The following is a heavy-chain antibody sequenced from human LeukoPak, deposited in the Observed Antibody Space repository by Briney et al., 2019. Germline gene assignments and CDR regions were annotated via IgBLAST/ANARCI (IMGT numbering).Heavy chain of an antibody. V-gene: IGHV3-11*01. CDR3: ARAGPRYCTNGVCYTYYGMDV. CDR1: GFTFSDYY. D-gene: IGHD2-8*01. J-gene: IGHJ6*02. CDR2: ISSSGSTI. Sequence: GGSLRLSCEASGFTFSDYYMSWIRQAPGKGLEWVSYISSSGSTIYYADSVKGRFTISRDNAKNSLYLQMNSLRAEDTAVYYCARAGPRYCTNGVCYTYYGMDVWGQGTTVTVSS.